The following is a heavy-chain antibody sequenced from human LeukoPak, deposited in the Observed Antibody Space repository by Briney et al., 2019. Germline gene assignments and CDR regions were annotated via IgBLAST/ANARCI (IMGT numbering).Heavy chain of an antibody. Sequence: GASVKVSCKVSGYTLTELSMHWVRQAPGKGLEWMGGFDPEDGETIYAQKFQGRVTMTEDTSTDTAYMELSSLRSEDTAVYYCAIGGIAARPYYFDYWGQGTLVTVSS. D-gene: IGHD6-6*01. J-gene: IGHJ4*02. CDR2: FDPEDGET. V-gene: IGHV1-24*01. CDR3: AIGGIAARPYYFDY. CDR1: GYTLTELS.